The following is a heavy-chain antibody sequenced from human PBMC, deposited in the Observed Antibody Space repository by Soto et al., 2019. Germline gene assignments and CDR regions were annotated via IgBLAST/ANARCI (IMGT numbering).Heavy chain of an antibody. J-gene: IGHJ6*02. CDR2: VYSTGGT. V-gene: IGHV4-59*08. CDR1: SGPTSSHN. CDR3: VRQGIGNLHGLVDV. D-gene: IGHD1-1*01. Sequence: QVQLQQSGPGLVKPSETLSLTCSVSSGPTSSHNWGWIRQTPGRGLEWIGYVYSTGGTSYNPSLTSRVTISADTSTNHISLTLTSVTAADAAVYYCVRQGIGNLHGLVDVWGQGTTVSVSS.